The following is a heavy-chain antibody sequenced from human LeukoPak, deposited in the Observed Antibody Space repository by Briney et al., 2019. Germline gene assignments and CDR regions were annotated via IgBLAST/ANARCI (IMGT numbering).Heavy chain of an antibody. CDR1: GDSMNSHY. CDR3: ARAPRRPIVLTVYAKNNWFDP. J-gene: IGHJ5*02. CDR2: IYSNGRT. Sequence: PSETLSLTCTVSGDSMNSHYWSWIRQPPGKELEWIGYIYSNGRTNYNPSLKSRLTFSVDTSKNQFSLNLSSVTAADTAVYYCARAPRRPIVLTVYAKNNWFDPWGQGTLVTVSS. V-gene: IGHV4-59*11. D-gene: IGHD2-8*01.